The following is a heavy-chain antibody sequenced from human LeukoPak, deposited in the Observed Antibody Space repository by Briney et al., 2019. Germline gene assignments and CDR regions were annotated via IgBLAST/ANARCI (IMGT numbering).Heavy chain of an antibody. Sequence: PGGPLRLSCSASGFTFSSYAMHWVRQAPGKGLEYVSAISSNGGSTYYANSVKGRFTISRDNSKNTLYLHMGSLRAEDMAVYYCASPGAYYWGQGTLVTVSS. CDR2: ISSNGGST. CDR3: ASPGAYY. V-gene: IGHV3-64*01. J-gene: IGHJ4*02. CDR1: GFTFSSYA.